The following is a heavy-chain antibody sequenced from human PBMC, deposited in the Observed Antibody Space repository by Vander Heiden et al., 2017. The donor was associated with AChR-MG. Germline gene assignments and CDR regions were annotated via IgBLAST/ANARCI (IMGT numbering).Heavy chain of an antibody. J-gene: IGHJ5*02. CDR3: AKESPSDYGDYQFDP. CDR2: ISYDGSNK. CDR1: GFTFSSYG. Sequence: QVQLVESGGGVVQPGRSLRLPCAASGFTFSSYGMHWVRQAPGKGLEWVAVISYDGSNKYYADSVKGRFTISRDNSKNTLYLQMNSLRAEDTAVYYCAKESPSDYGDYQFDPWGQGTLVTVSS. D-gene: IGHD4-17*01. V-gene: IGHV3-30*18.